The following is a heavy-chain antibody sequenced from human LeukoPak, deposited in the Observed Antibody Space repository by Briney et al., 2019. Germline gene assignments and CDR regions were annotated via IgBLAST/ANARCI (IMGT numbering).Heavy chain of an antibody. CDR1: GFTFSNYG. D-gene: IGHD2/OR15-2a*01. V-gene: IGHV3-33*01. J-gene: IGHJ4*02. CDR2: IWYDGSNK. CDR3: ARSILTSEYSNRGGFGDY. Sequence: PGGSLRLSCAASGFTFSNYGMHWVRQAPGKGLEWVAVIWYDGSNKHYADSVKGRFTISRDNSKSTLSLQMNSLRVEDTAVYYCARSILTSEYSNRGGFGDYWGQGTLVTVSP.